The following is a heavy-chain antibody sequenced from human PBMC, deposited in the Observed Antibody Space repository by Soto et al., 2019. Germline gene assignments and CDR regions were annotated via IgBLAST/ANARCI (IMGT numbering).Heavy chain of an antibody. Sequence: PGESLKISCEGSGYNFPYFWITWVRQMPGQGLEWMGTIDPSDSYTDYSPSFQGHVTLSADKSRSTAYLHCSSLKASDNAMSYCARHQRLAERRSALDSWGQGTPVTVSS. J-gene: IGHJ5*01. V-gene: IGHV5-10-1*01. CDR2: IDPSDSYT. CDR3: ARHQRLAERRSALDS. D-gene: IGHD1-1*01. CDR1: GYNFPYFW.